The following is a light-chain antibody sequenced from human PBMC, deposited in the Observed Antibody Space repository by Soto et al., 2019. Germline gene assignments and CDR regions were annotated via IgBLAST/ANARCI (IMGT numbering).Light chain of an antibody. CDR3: QRYNSAPRT. V-gene: IGKV1-27*01. CDR1: QDISNY. J-gene: IGKJ1*01. Sequence: DIQMTQSPSSLSASVGDRVTITCRASQDISNYLAWYQQTPGKVPKLLIYAASTLQSGVPSRFSRSGSGTDFTLTISSLQPEDAASYYCQRYNSAPRTFGQGTKVEIK. CDR2: AAS.